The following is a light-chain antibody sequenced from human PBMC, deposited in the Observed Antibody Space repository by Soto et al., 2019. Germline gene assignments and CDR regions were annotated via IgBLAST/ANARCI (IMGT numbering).Light chain of an antibody. CDR2: AAS. CDR1: QSVNRGY. CDR3: QFYEGSPVMYT. V-gene: IGKV3-20*01. Sequence: EIVLTQSPGTLSLSPGXRGTLSCRASQSVNRGYLAWYQQKPGQAPRLLIYAASARATGTPDRFSGSGSGTDFTLTISRLEPEDFAVYYCQFYEGSPVMYTCGQGTKVDIK. J-gene: IGKJ2*01.